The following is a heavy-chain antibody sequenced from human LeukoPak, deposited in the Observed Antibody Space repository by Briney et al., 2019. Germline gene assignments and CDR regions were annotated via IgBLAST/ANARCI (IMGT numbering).Heavy chain of an antibody. CDR1: RLTFSSYE. Sequence: GGSLTLSCAASRLTFSSYEMNWVRQAPGKGLEWVSYISSSGSTIYYADSVKGRFTISRDNAKNSLYLQMNSLRAEDTAVYYCAELGITMIGGVWGKGTTVTISS. CDR2: ISSSGSTI. J-gene: IGHJ6*04. CDR3: AELGITMIGGV. D-gene: IGHD3-10*02. V-gene: IGHV3-48*03.